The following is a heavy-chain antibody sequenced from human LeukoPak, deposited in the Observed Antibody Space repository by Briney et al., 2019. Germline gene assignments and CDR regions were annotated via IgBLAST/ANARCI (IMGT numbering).Heavy chain of an antibody. Sequence: GGSLRLSCAASGFTFSSYAMAWVRQAPGKGLEWVSAITGSGGSSFYADSVKGRFTISRDNSKSILYLQLNSLRAEDTALYYCAKYTSGWFEDYWGQGTLVTVSS. CDR1: GFTFSSYA. V-gene: IGHV3-23*01. J-gene: IGHJ4*02. D-gene: IGHD6-19*01. CDR2: ITGSGGSS. CDR3: AKYTSGWFEDY.